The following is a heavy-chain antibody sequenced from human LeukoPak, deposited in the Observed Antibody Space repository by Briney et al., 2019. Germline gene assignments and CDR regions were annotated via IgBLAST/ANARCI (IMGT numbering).Heavy chain of an antibody. V-gene: IGHV1-2*06. J-gene: IGHJ4*02. CDR3: ARGGSRVGKKAVIDY. CDR2: INPNSGGT. D-gene: IGHD1-26*01. CDR1: GYTFTGYY. Sequence: GASVKVSCKASGYTFTGYYMHWVRQAPGQGLEWMGRINPNSGGTNYAQKFQGRVTMTRDTSISTAYMELSRLRSDDTAVYYCARGGSRVGKKAVIDYWGQGTLVTVSS.